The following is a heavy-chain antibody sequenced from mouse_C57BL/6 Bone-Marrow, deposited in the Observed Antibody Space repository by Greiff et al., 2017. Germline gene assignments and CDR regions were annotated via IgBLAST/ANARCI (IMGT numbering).Heavy chain of an antibody. CDR2: IYPRDGST. V-gene: IGHV1-85*01. CDR3: ARLEFDGSSGAWYFDV. J-gene: IGHJ1*03. Sequence: VQLQQSGPELVKPGASVKLSCKASGYTFTSYDINWVKQRPGQGLEWIGWIYPRDGSTKYNEKFKGKATLTVDTSSSTAYMELHSLPSEDSAVYFCARLEFDGSSGAWYFDVWGTGTRVPVPS. D-gene: IGHD1-1*01. CDR1: GYTFTSYD.